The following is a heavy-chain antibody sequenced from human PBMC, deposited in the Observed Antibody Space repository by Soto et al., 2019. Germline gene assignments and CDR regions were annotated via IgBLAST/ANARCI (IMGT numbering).Heavy chain of an antibody. J-gene: IGHJ4*02. CDR2: IKSKTDGGTT. CDR3: TTGRTGDRYFDY. V-gene: IGHV3-15*01. CDR1: GFTFSNAW. Sequence: GGSLRLSCAASGFTFSNAWMSWVRQAPGKGLEWVGRIKSKTDGGTTDYAAPVKGRFTISRDDSKNTLYLQMNSLKTEDTAVYYCTTGRTGDRYFDYWGQGTLVTVSS. D-gene: IGHD7-27*01.